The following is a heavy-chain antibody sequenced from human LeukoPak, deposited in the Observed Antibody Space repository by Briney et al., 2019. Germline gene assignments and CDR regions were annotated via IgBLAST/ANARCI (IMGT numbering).Heavy chain of an antibody. Sequence: GGSLRLSCAASGFTFSSYSMNWVRQAPGKGLEWVSSISSSSSYIYYADSVKGRFTISRDNANKSLYLQMNSLRAEDTAVYYCARDLIVAGGSGEGYWGQGTLVTVSS. D-gene: IGHD6-13*01. CDR3: ARDLIVAGGSGEGY. CDR1: GFTFSSYS. J-gene: IGHJ4*02. V-gene: IGHV3-21*01. CDR2: ISSSSSYI.